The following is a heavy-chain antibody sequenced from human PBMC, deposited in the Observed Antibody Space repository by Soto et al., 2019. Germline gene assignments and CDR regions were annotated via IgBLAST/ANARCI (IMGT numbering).Heavy chain of an antibody. CDR2: IVPTLDIT. Sequence: QVQLVQSGAEVKKPGSSMKVSCKASGGTFTTYDITWVRQAHGQGLEWLGRIVPTLDITNYAQQFQGRLPITADKSITTAYMYLSILRPEDTVVYYCARGDCSDSYCSDFDYWGQGTRLTVSS. V-gene: IGHV1-69*04. D-gene: IGHD2-15*01. CDR3: ARGDCSDSYCSDFDY. J-gene: IGHJ4*02. CDR1: GGTFTTYD.